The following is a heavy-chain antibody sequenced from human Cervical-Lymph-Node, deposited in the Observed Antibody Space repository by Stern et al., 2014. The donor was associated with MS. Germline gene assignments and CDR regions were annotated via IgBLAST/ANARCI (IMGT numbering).Heavy chain of an antibody. CDR3: VRASDPLFEY. J-gene: IGHJ4*02. D-gene: IGHD2-21*02. CDR1: GFTFSDYH. V-gene: IGHV3-11*01. Sequence: QVQLGQSGGGSVKPGGSLRLSCAVSGFTFSDYHMHWIRQDPGKGLEWISYISTTGKTIFYADSVKGRFTISRDNAKNSLYLQMNSLRVEDTAVYYCVRASDPLFEYWGQGTLVTVSS. CDR2: ISTTGKTI.